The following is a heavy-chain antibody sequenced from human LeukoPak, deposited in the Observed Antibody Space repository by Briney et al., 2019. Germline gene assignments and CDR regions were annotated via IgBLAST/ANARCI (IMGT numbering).Heavy chain of an antibody. D-gene: IGHD7-27*01. J-gene: IGHJ4*02. CDR3: AKDRSWGLDY. Sequence: SGGSLRLSCAASGFIFNSYGMSWVRQAPGKGLEWVSALSGSGDTTYYADSVEGRFTISRDNSKNTLYLQMNSLRVEDTAIYYCAKDRSWGLDYWGQGTLVTVSS. CDR1: GFIFNSYG. CDR2: LSGSGDTT. V-gene: IGHV3-23*01.